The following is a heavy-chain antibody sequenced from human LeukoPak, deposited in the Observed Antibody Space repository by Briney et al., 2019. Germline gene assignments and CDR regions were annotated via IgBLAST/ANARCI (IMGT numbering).Heavy chain of an antibody. CDR3: ARGYKPSDFDY. CDR2: ISAYNGNT. CDR1: GYSFSSYG. V-gene: IGHV1-18*01. J-gene: IGHJ4*02. D-gene: IGHD1-14*01. Sequence: GASVKVSCKASGYSFSSYGITWVRQAPGQGLEWMGWISAYNGNTNYAQNLQGRVTMTTDTSTSTAYMELRTLTSDDTAVYYCARGYKPSDFDYWGPGTLVTVSS.